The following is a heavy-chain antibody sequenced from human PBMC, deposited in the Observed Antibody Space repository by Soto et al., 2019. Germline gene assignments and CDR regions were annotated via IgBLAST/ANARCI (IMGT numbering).Heavy chain of an antibody. CDR1: GFSLKTIGIS. D-gene: IGHD3-3*01. V-gene: IGHV2-5*02. CDR3: VRSTSENFWSGPCNY. Sequence: QITLKESGPTLVRPTQTLTLTCYFSGFSLKTIGISVGWIRQPPGKALEWLALTYWDDDQRYSPSLKTRLTITNDASKNQVVLAMTTVDPVDTATYYCVRSTSENFWSGPCNYWSPGTVVTVSS. CDR2: TYWDDDQ. J-gene: IGHJ4*02.